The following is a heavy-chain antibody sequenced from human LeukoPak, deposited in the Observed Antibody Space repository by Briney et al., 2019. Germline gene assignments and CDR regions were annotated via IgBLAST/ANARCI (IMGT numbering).Heavy chain of an antibody. CDR3: AKSSKDPYYYYYMDV. D-gene: IGHD4-11*01. J-gene: IGHJ6*03. Sequence: PGRSLRLSCAASGFTFDDYAMHWVRQAPGKGLEWVSGISRNSGSIGYADSVKGRFTISRDNAKNSLYLQMNSLRAEDMALYYCAKSSKDPYYYYYMDVWGKGTTVTVSS. V-gene: IGHV3-9*03. CDR1: GFTFDDYA. CDR2: ISRNSGSI.